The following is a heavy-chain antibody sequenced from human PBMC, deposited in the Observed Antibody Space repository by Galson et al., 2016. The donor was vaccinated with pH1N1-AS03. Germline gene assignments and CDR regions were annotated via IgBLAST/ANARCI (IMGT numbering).Heavy chain of an antibody. J-gene: IGHJ4*02. Sequence: ETLSLTCTVSGDAIGSYYWSWIRQPAGKGLQWIGRVYTSGSTNYNPSLKSRVTMSVDISKNQFSLKLNSVTAADTAVYYCAGLVRGSLDYWGQGTLVTVSS. CDR3: AGLVRGSLDY. D-gene: IGHD1-26*01. CDR2: VYTSGST. CDR1: GDAIGSYY. V-gene: IGHV4-4*07.